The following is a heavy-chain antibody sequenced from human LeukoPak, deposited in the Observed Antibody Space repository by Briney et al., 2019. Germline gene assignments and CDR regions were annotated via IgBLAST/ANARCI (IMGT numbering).Heavy chain of an antibody. CDR1: GFTFSRYS. CDR2: INWNGGST. V-gene: IGHV3-20*04. Sequence: PGGSLRLSCAASGFTFSRYSMNWVRQAPGKGLEWVSGINWNGGSTGYADSVKGRFTISRDNAKNSLYLQMNSLRAEDTALYYCARGYVVAGTGDYWGQGTLVTVSS. J-gene: IGHJ4*02. CDR3: ARGYVVAGTGDY. D-gene: IGHD6-19*01.